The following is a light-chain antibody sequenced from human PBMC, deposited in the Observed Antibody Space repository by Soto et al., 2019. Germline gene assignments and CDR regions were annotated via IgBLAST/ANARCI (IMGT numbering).Light chain of an antibody. CDR3: QHYDSLPIT. CDR2: DAS. CDR1: QSVRIS. Sequence: IVLAQSAATVPLSPGERATLSCRARQSVRISLGWYQHKPGQAPRLLIYDASNRATGIPARFSGSGSGTDFTLTISRLEPEDFAVFYCQHYDSLPITFGQGTRLEIK. J-gene: IGKJ5*01. V-gene: IGKV3-11*01.